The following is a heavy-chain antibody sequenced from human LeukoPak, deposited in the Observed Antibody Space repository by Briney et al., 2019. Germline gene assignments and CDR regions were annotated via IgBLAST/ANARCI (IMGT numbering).Heavy chain of an antibody. CDR2: IYHSGHT. CDR1: GGSISSDY. D-gene: IGHD4-4*01. V-gene: IGHV4-59*08. Sequence: PSETLSLTCTVSGGSISSDYWSWIRQSPGKGLEWIGYIYHSGHTMSNPSLKSRVSLSLDTSNNQFSLKLSSVTAADTAVYYCARHPFQYPFDHWGQGTVVSVSS. CDR3: ARHPFQYPFDH. J-gene: IGHJ5*02.